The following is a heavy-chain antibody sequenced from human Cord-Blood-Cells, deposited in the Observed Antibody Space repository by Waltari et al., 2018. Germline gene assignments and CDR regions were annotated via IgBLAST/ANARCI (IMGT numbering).Heavy chain of an antibody. J-gene: IGHJ4*02. Sequence: QVQLQQWGAGLLKPSETLSLTCAVYGASFSGYSWSWIRQPPGKGLEWIGEINHSGSTNYNPSLKSRVTISVDTSKNQFSLKLSSVTAADTAVYYCARNRVLWFGELSLDYWGQGTLVTVSS. CDR3: ARNRVLWFGELSLDY. CDR2: INHSGST. D-gene: IGHD3-10*01. CDR1: GASFSGYS. V-gene: IGHV4-34*01.